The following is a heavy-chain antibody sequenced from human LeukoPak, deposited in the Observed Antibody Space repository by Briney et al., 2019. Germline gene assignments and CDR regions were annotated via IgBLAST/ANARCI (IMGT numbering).Heavy chain of an antibody. CDR3: ARDARYYYDSSGLDY. V-gene: IGHV4-61*02. CDR2: IYTRGST. J-gene: IGHJ4*02. D-gene: IGHD3-22*01. Sequence: SSETLSLTCTVSGGSISSGSYYWSWIRQPAGKGLEWIGRIYTRGSTNYNPSLKSRVTISVDTSKNQFSLKLSSVTAADTAVYYCARDARYYYDSSGLDYWGQGTLVTVSS. CDR1: GGSISSGSYY.